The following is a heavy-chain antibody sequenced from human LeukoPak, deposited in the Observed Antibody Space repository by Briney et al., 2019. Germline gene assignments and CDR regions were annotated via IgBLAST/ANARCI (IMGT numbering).Heavy chain of an antibody. J-gene: IGHJ4*02. D-gene: IGHD5-12*01. CDR1: GGSISSGSYY. CDR2: VYTSGST. CDR3: ARHYSGYDSYLDY. V-gene: IGHV4-61*02. Sequence: SETLSLTCTVSGGSISSGSYYWSWIRQPAGKGLEWIGRVYTSGSTNYNPSLKSRVTISVDTSKNQFSLKLSSVTAADTAVYYCARHYSGYDSYLDYWGQGTLVTVSS.